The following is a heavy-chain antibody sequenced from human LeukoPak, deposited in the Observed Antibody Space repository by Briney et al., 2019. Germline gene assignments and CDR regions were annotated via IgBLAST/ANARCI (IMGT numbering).Heavy chain of an antibody. CDR3: ARVTASGFYFFNS. Sequence: GASVTVSCKASGYTFVNHFIYWLRQAPGQGLEWMGWINPNVGGTVSAQKFQGRVTMTRDTSISTAYMELNSLTSADTAVYYCARVTASGFYFFNSWGQGTLITVSS. CDR2: INPNVGGT. CDR1: GYTFVNHF. V-gene: IGHV1-2*02. D-gene: IGHD3-22*01. J-gene: IGHJ4*02.